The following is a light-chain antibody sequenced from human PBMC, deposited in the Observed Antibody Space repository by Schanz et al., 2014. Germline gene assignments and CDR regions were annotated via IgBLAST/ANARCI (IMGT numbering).Light chain of an antibody. CDR1: TSDVGGYNF. Sequence: QSALIQPPSASGSPGQSVAISCTGTTSDVGGYNFVSWYQQHPGKAPKLMIYDVSNRPSGVSNRFSGSKSGNTASLTISGLQAEDEADYYCNSYTSSSTYVFGTGTKLAVL. CDR2: DVS. CDR3: NSYTSSSTYV. V-gene: IGLV2-14*01. J-gene: IGLJ1*01.